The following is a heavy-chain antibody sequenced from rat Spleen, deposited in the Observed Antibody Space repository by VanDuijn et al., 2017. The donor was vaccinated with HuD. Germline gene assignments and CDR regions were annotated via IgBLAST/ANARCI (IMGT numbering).Heavy chain of an antibody. Sequence: EVQLVESDGGLVQPGRSLKLSCAASGFTFSDYYMAWVRQAPTKGLEWVATIRPSGGITYYRDSVKGRFTISSDSAKSTLYLQMNSLASEDTATYYCTRDRTYYGFTLDYWGQGVMVTVSS. D-gene: IGHD1-6*01. CDR1: GFTFSDYY. J-gene: IGHJ2*01. V-gene: IGHV5-27*01. CDR2: IRPSGGIT. CDR3: TRDRTYYGFTLDY.